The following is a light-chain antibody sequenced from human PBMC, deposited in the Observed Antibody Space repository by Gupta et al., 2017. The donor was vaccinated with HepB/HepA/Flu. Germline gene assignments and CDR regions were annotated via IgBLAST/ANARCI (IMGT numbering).Light chain of an antibody. CDR1: SSDVSDYNY. V-gene: IGLV2-11*01. CDR2: DVS. J-gene: IGLJ1*01. Sequence: QSALTQPRSVSGSPGPSVTISCTGPSSDVSDYNYVSWYQQHPGKAPKLMIYDVSQWPSGVPDRFSGSKSDNTAYLTISWRQAEDEADYYCCSYAGSYTYVFGTGTKVTVL. CDR3: CSYAGSYTYV.